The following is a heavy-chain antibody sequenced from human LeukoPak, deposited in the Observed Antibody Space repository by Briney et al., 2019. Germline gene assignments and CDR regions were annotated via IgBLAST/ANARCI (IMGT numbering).Heavy chain of an antibody. CDR3: ARALRRDAYNFDY. V-gene: IGHV3-23*01. CDR1: GFTFNNYA. Sequence: PGGSLRLSCAASGFTFNNYAMSWVRQAPGKGLEWVSGISGSGGSTYYADSVKGRFTVSRDNSKNTLYLQMNSLRAEDTAVYYCARALRRDAYNFDYWGQGTLVTVSS. CDR2: ISGSGGST. D-gene: IGHD5-24*01. J-gene: IGHJ4*02.